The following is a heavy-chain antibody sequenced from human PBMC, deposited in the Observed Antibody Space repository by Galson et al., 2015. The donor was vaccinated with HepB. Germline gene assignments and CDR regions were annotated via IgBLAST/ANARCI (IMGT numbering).Heavy chain of an antibody. D-gene: IGHD3-9*01. CDR3: ARDIDWNVDY. Sequence: QSGAEVKKPGESLKISCKASGYSFTNHRIGWVRQMPGKGLEWMGIIYPGDSDARYSPSFQGQVTISVDKSISTAYLQWSSLKASDTGMYYCARDIDWNVDYWGQGTLVTVSS. CDR2: IYPGDSDA. J-gene: IGHJ4*02. CDR1: GYSFTNHR. V-gene: IGHV5-51*01.